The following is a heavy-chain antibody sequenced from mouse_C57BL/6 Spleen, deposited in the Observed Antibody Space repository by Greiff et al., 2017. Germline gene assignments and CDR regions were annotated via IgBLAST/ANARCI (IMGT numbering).Heavy chain of an antibody. CDR1: GYAFTNYL. D-gene: IGHD1-1*01. Sequence: VQLQQSGAELVRPGTSVKVSCKASGYAFTNYLIEWVKQRPGQGLEWIGVINPGSGGTNYNEKFKGKATLTADKSSSTAYMQLSSLTSEDSAVYFCARGPYYYGSSYYAMDYWGQGTSVTVSS. CDR3: ARGPYYYGSSYYAMDY. J-gene: IGHJ4*01. CDR2: INPGSGGT. V-gene: IGHV1-54*01.